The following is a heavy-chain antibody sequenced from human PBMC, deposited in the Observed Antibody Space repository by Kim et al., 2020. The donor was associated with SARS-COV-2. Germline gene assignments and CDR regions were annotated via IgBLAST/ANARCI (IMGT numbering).Heavy chain of an antibody. Sequence: KYYADAVKGRFTISRDNSKNTLCLQMNSLRAEDTAVYYCAREIVSYYGMDVWGQGTTVTVSS. D-gene: IGHD1-26*01. CDR2: K. CDR3: AREIVSYYGMDV. J-gene: IGHJ6*02. V-gene: IGHV3-30*01.